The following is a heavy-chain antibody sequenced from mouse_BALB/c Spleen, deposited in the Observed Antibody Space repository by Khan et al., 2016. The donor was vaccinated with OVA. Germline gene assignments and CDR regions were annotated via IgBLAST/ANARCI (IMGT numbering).Heavy chain of an antibody. CDR1: GYSITSDYA. V-gene: IGHV3-2*02. CDR2: ISYSGHT. J-gene: IGHJ2*01. D-gene: IGHD1-1*01. Sequence: EVQLQESGPGLVKPSQSLSLTCTVTGYSITSDYAWNWIRQFPGNKLEWMGYISYSGHTSYNPSLKSRISTTRDTSKNQFFLQLNSVTTEDTATYYCARSVTITTVVATDFDYWGQGTTLTVSS. CDR3: ARSVTITTVVATDFDY.